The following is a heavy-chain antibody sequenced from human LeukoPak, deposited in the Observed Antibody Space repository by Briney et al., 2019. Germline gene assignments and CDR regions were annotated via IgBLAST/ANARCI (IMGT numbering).Heavy chain of an antibody. CDR3: ARQERITLFGVAIDPFDY. J-gene: IGHJ4*02. Sequence: SETLSLTCTVSGGSISTYYWTWIRQPPGKGLEWIVSIYYSGNTYYNPSLKSRVTISVDTSKNQFSLKLSSVTAADTAIYYCARQERITLFGVAIDPFDYWGQGTLVTVSS. CDR1: GGSISTYY. D-gene: IGHD3-3*01. CDR2: IYYSGNT. V-gene: IGHV4-59*05.